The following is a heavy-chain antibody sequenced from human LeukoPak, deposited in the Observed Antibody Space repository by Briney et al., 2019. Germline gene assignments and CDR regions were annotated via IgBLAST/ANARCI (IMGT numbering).Heavy chain of an antibody. CDR3: ARGGPPSVEPASRVWFDP. D-gene: IGHD2-2*01. Sequence: SETLSLTCTVSGGSISSYYWSWIRQPAGKGLEWIGRIYTSGSTNYNPSLKSRVTMSVDTSKNQFSLKLSSVTAADTAVYYCARGGPPSVEPASRVWFDPWGQGTLVTVSS. CDR1: GGSISSYY. CDR2: IYTSGST. J-gene: IGHJ5*02. V-gene: IGHV4-4*07.